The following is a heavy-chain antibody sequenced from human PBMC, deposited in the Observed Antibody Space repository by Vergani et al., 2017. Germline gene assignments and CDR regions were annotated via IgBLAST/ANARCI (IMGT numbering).Heavy chain of an antibody. J-gene: IGHJ5*02. CDR2: FDPEDGET. CDR1: GYTLTELS. D-gene: IGHD2-15*01. V-gene: IGHV1-24*01. CDR3: ALGYPLRGWFDP. Sequence: QVQLVQSGAEVKKPGASVKVSCKVSGYTLTELSMHWVRQAPGKGLEWMGGFDPEDGETIYAQKFQGRVTMTTDTSTSTAYMELRSLRSDDTAVYYCALGYPLRGWFDPWGQGTLGTVSS.